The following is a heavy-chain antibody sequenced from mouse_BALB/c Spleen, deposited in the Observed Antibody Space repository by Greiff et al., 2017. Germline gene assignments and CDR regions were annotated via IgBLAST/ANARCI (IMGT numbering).Heavy chain of an antibody. V-gene: IGHV3-6*02. Sequence: ESGPGLVKPSQSLSLTCSVTGYSITSGYYWNWIRQFPGNKLEWMGYISYDGSNNYNPSLKNRISITRDTSKNQFFLKLNSVTTEDTATYYCARETTMIYYFDYWGQGTTLTVSS. CDR2: ISYDGSN. CDR1: GYSITSGYY. CDR3: ARETTMIYYFDY. D-gene: IGHD2-4*01. J-gene: IGHJ2*01.